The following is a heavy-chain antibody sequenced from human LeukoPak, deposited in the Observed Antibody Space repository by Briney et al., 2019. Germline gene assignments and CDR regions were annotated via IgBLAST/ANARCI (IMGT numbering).Heavy chain of an antibody. CDR2: IKQDGSEK. CDR1: GFTFSSYW. V-gene: IGHV3-7*01. D-gene: IGHD6-13*01. J-gene: IGHJ4*02. Sequence: PGGSLRLSCAASGFTFSSYWMSWVRQAPGKGLEWVANIKQDGSEKYYVDSVKGRFTTSRDNAKNSLYLQMNSLRAEDTAVYYCARVISSWYCDYWGQGTLVTVSS. CDR3: ARVISSWYCDY.